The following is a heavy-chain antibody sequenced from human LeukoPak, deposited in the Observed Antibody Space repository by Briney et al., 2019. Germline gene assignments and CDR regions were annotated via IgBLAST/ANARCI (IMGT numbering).Heavy chain of an antibody. J-gene: IGHJ4*02. CDR1: GFTFSSYS. V-gene: IGHV3-48*04. D-gene: IGHD3-3*01. CDR2: ISSSSSTI. CDR3: ARDLGQIFGVVILFDY. Sequence: TGGSLRLSCAASGFTFSSYSMNWVRQAPGKGLEWVSYISSSSSTIYYADSVKGRFTISRDNAKNSLYLQMNSLRAEDTAVYYCARDLGQIFGVVILFDYWGQGTLVTVSS.